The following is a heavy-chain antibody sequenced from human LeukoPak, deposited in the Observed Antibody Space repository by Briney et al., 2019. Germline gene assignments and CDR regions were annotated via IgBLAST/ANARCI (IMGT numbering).Heavy chain of an antibody. V-gene: IGHV3-48*03. J-gene: IGHJ4*02. CDR1: GFTFSSYE. Sequence: GGSLRLSCAASGFTFSSYEMNWVRQAPGKGLEWVSYISSSGSTIYYADSVKGRFTISRDNSKNTLYLQMNSLRAEDTAVYYCAKGELQLPSYFDYWGQGTLVTVSS. CDR2: ISSSGSTI. CDR3: AKGELQLPSYFDY. D-gene: IGHD6-13*01.